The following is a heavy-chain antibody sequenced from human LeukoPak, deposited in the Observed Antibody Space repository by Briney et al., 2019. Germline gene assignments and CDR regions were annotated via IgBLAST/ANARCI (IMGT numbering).Heavy chain of an antibody. Sequence: EASVKVSCKVSGYTLTELSMHWVRQAPGKGLEWMGGFDPEDGETIYAQKFQGRVTMTEDTSTDTAYMELSSLRSEDTAVYYCATDSSNIYGGLPDAFDIWGQGTMVTVSS. V-gene: IGHV1-24*01. D-gene: IGHD4-23*01. CDR1: GYTLTELS. J-gene: IGHJ3*02. CDR2: FDPEDGET. CDR3: ATDSSNIYGGLPDAFDI.